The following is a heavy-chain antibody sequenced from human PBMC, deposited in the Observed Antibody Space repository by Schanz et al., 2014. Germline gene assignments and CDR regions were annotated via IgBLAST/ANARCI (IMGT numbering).Heavy chain of an antibody. CDR2: VIPMLGIT. Sequence: QVQLVQSGAEMKKPGSSVRVSCKASGGPLSSYPINWVRQAPGQGLEWMGGVIPMLGITNYAERFQGRVTITADTSTAYMELSSLRSDDTALYYCARDRQNIASPATGFDSWGQGTLVTGSS. CDR1: GGPLSSYP. CDR3: ARDRQNIASPATGFDS. V-gene: IGHV1-69*04. D-gene: IGHD6-13*01. J-gene: IGHJ4*02.